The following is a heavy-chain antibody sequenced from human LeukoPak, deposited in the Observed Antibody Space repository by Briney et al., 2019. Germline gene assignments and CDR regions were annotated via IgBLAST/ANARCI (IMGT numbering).Heavy chain of an antibody. V-gene: IGHV1-69*13. Sequence: GASVKVSCTASGGTFSSYAISWVRQAPGQGLEWMGGIIPIFGTANYAQKFQGRVTITAEESTSTAYMELSSLRSEDTAVYYCARVTVSDRLAYNWFDPWGQGTLVTVSS. CDR2: IIPIFGTA. CDR3: ARVTVSDRLAYNWFDP. D-gene: IGHD1-14*01. CDR1: GGTFSSYA. J-gene: IGHJ5*02.